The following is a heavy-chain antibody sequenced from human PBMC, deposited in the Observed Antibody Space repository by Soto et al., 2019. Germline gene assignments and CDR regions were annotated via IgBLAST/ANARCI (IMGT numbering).Heavy chain of an antibody. Sequence: QVQLVQSGAEVKKPGASVKVSCKASGYTFTSYGISWVRQAPGQGLEWMGWISAYNGNTNYAQKLQGRVTMTTDTPTSTADMELRSLRSDDTAVYYCARENYPDSSGYYSSDYWGQGTLVTVSS. CDR3: ARENYPDSSGYYSSDY. J-gene: IGHJ4*02. CDR2: ISAYNGNT. D-gene: IGHD3-22*01. CDR1: GYTFTSYG. V-gene: IGHV1-18*01.